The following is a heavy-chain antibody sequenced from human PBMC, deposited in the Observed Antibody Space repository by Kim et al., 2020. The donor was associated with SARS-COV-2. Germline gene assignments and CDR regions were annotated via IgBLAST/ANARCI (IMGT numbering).Heavy chain of an antibody. V-gene: IGHV3-23*01. CDR2: NT. CDR3: ATWLQSHFDY. J-gene: IGHJ4*02. Sequence: NTHYPDCGKGRLTTSRDNCQNAVYLRMSGLKAEDTAIYYCATWLQSHFDYWGQGTLVTVSS. D-gene: IGHD5-12*01.